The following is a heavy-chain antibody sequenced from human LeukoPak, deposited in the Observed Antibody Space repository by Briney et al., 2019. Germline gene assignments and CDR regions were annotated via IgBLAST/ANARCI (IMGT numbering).Heavy chain of an antibody. Sequence: GGSLRLSCAASGFTFSSYSMNWVRQAPGKGLEWVSSISSSSSYIYYADSVNGRFTIARYNAKNSLYLQMNSLRAEDTAVYYCASKGAVAATERDYWGQGTLVTVSS. CDR2: ISSSSSYI. J-gene: IGHJ4*02. CDR3: ASKGAVAATERDY. D-gene: IGHD6-13*01. V-gene: IGHV3-21*01. CDR1: GFTFSSYS.